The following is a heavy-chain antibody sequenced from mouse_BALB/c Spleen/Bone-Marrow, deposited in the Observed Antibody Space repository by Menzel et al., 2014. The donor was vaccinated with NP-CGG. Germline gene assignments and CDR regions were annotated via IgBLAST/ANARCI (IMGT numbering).Heavy chain of an antibody. CDR2: IDPAYGNT. V-gene: IGHV14-3*02. CDR1: GFNIKDTY. Sequence: VQLQQSGAELVKPGASVKLSCTASGFNIKDTYMHWVKQRPEQGLEWIGRIDPAYGNTKYDPKFQGKATITADTSSITAYLQLSSLTSEDTAVYYCARLITTDYWGQGTTLTVSS. D-gene: IGHD2-4*01. J-gene: IGHJ2*01. CDR3: ARLITTDY.